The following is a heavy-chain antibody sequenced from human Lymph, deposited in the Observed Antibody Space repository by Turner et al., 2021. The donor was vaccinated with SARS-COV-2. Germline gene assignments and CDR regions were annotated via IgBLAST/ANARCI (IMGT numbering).Heavy chain of an antibody. CDR2: ISYDGSNK. CDR3: ARDAGSLFDY. V-gene: IGHV3-30-3*01. Sequence: QVQLLESGGGVVQPGRSLRLSCAASGFTFSSYAMHWVRQAPGKGLEWVALISYDGSNKYYADSVKGRFTISRDNSKNSLYLQMNSLRAEDTAVYYCARDAGSLFDYWGQGTLVTVSS. D-gene: IGHD6-13*01. CDR1: GFTFSSYA. J-gene: IGHJ4*02.